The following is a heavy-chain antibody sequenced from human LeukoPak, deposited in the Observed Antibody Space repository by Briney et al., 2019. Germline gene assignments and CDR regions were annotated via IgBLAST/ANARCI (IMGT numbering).Heavy chain of an antibody. CDR2: IIPIFGTA. V-gene: IGHV1-69*06. D-gene: IGHD1-26*01. Sequence: ASVKVSCKASGGTFSSYAISWVRQAPGQGLEWMGGIIPIFGTANYAQKFQGRVTITADKSTSTAYMELSSLRSEDTAVYYCAAAGAPTVSLGPGDYWGQGTLVTVSS. J-gene: IGHJ4*02. CDR3: AAAGAPTVSLGPGDY. CDR1: GGTFSSYA.